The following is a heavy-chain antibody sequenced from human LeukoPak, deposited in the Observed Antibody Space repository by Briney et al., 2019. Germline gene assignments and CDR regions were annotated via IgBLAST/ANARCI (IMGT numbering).Heavy chain of an antibody. J-gene: IGHJ6*02. D-gene: IGHD1-26*01. Sequence: SETLSLTCTVSGGSISSSSYYWGWIRQPPGKGLEWVGSIYYSGSTYYNPSLKSRVTISVDTSKNQFSLRPTSVNAADTALYFCTRRGSGNGGTYAGMDVWGPGTSVTVSS. CDR1: GGSISSSSYY. CDR2: IYYSGST. V-gene: IGHV4-39*01. CDR3: TRRGSGNGGTYAGMDV.